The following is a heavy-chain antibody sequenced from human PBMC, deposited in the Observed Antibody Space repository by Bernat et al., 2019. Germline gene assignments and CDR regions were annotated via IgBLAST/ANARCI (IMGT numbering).Heavy chain of an antibody. CDR2: ISYDGSNK. CDR3: ARTGGG. J-gene: IGHJ4*02. CDR1: GFTFSSYA. D-gene: IGHD2-15*01. Sequence: QVQLVESGGGVVQPGRSLRLSCAASGFTFSSYAMHWVRQAPGKGLEWVAVISYDGSNKYYADSVKGRFTISRDNSKNTLYLQMNSLRAEDTAVYYCARTGGGWGQGTLVTGSS. V-gene: IGHV3-30*01.